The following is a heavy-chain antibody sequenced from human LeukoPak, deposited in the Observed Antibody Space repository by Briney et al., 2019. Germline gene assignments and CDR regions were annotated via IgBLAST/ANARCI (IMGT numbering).Heavy chain of an antibody. J-gene: IGHJ4*02. CDR3: ARHEEYDYVWGSYRYPFDY. CDR2: INHSGST. D-gene: IGHD3-16*02. CDR1: GGSFSGYY. V-gene: IGHV4-34*01. Sequence: MPSETQSLTCAVYGGSFSGYYWSWIRQPPGKGLEWIGEINHSGSTNYNPSLKSRVTISVDTSKNQFSLKLSSVTAADTAVYYCARHEEYDYVWGSYRYPFDYWGQGTLVTVSS.